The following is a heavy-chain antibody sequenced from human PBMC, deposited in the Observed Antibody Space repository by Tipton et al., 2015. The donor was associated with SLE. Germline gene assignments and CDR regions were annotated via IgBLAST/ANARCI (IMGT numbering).Heavy chain of an antibody. CDR3: ATSRVLALAAPDAFDT. V-gene: IGHV4-39*01. CDR2: IYHTGST. Sequence: LRLSCAVSGGSINSNGYYWGWIRQPPGKGLEWIGSIYHTGSTYYSPSLQSRVTVSLDASKNQFSLKLSSVTAADTAVYYCATSRVLALAAPDAFDTWGQGTKVTVSS. J-gene: IGHJ3*02. CDR1: GGSINSNGYY. D-gene: IGHD6-19*01.